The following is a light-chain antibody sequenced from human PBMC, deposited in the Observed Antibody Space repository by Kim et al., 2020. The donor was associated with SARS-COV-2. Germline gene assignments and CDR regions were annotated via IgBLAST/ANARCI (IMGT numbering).Light chain of an antibody. Sequence: SAAPRESAPLSCRASQSISSNLAWYRQKPGQAPRLLSYGASTRATGVPARFSGGGSGTEFTLTVSSLQSEDFAVYYCQQYNNWPTFGGGTKVDIK. CDR1: QSISSN. CDR2: GAS. CDR3: QQYNNWPT. J-gene: IGKJ4*01. V-gene: IGKV3-15*01.